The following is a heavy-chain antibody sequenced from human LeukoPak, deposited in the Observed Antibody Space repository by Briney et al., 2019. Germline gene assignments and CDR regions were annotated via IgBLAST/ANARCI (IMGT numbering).Heavy chain of an antibody. CDR2: MNPNSGNT. V-gene: IGHV1-8*03. CDR1: GYTFTGYD. J-gene: IGHJ4*02. CDR3: ARGNQLLAIDY. Sequence: ASVKVSCKASGYTFTGYDINWVRQATGQGLEWMGWMNPNSGNTGYAQKFQGRITITRNTSISTAYMELSSLRSEDTAVYYCARGNQLLAIDYWGQGTLVTVSS. D-gene: IGHD2-2*01.